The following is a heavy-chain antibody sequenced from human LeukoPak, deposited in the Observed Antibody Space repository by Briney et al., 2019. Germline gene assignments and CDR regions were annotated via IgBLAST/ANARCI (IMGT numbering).Heavy chain of an antibody. Sequence: PGGSLRLSCAASGFTFSSYAMSWVRQAPGKGLEWVSAISGSGGSTYYADSVKGRFTISRDNSKNTLSLQMNSLRAEDTAVYYCASPIAARQGYYYYGMDVWGQGTTVTVSS. D-gene: IGHD6-6*01. CDR3: ASPIAARQGYYYYGMDV. CDR1: GFTFSSYA. V-gene: IGHV3-23*01. CDR2: ISGSGGST. J-gene: IGHJ6*02.